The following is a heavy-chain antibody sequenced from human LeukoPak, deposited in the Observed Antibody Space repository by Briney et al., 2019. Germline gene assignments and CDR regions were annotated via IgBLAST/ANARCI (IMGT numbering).Heavy chain of an antibody. Sequence: GGSVRLSCEASGFSFSSYVMTWVRQAPGKGLEWVSGINGSGSSTDYADSVKGRFTISRDNSKNTLFLQMHSLRAEDTAVYYCARRMRPSYYYYMDVWGKGTTVAVSS. CDR1: GFSFSSYV. J-gene: IGHJ6*03. CDR2: INGSGSST. V-gene: IGHV3-23*01. CDR3: ARRMRPSYYYYMDV.